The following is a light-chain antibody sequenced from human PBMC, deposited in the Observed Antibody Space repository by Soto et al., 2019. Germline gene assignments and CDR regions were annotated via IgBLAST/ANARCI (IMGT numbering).Light chain of an antibody. CDR1: QSISNY. Sequence: DIQMTQSPSSLSASVGDRVTITCRASQSISNYLNWYQQKPGKVPELLIYAASSLQSGVPSRFSGSGSGTGFTLTISSLQPEDFATYFCQQSYNTPYTFGQGTKLEIK. CDR2: AAS. CDR3: QQSYNTPYT. V-gene: IGKV1-39*01. J-gene: IGKJ2*01.